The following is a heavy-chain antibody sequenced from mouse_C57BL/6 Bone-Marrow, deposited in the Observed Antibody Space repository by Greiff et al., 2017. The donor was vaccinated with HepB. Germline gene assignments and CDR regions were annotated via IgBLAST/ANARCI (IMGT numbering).Heavy chain of an antibody. CDR1: GYTFTGYW. CDR3: ARKVGYAMVPTPYYAMDY. D-gene: IGHD2-2*01. CDR2: ILPGSGST. J-gene: IGHJ4*01. Sequence: QVQLKESGAELMKPGASVKLSCKATGYTFTGYWIEWVKQRPGHGLEWIGEILPGSGSTNYNEKFKGKATFTADTSSNTAYMQLSSLTTEDSAIYYCARKVGYAMVPTPYYAMDYWGQGTSVTVSS. V-gene: IGHV1-9*01.